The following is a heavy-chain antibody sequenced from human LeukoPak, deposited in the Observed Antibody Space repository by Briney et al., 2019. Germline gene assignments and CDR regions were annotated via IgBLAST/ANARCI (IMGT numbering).Heavy chain of an antibody. CDR3: AKASGTYWYIFDQ. V-gene: IGHV3-23*01. CDR2: ISGSGGST. D-gene: IGHD2-8*02. Sequence: GGSLRLSCAASGFTFSNYAMSWVRQAPGEGLEWVSAISGSGGSTYYADSVQGRFTISRDNSKNTLYLQMNSLRAEDTAVYYCAKASGTYWYIFDQWGQGTLVTVSS. CDR1: GFTFSNYA. J-gene: IGHJ4*02.